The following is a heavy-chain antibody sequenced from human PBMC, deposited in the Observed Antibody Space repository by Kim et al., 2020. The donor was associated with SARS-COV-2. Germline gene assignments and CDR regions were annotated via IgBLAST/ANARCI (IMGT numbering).Heavy chain of an antibody. J-gene: IGHJ6*02. V-gene: IGHV4-30-2*05. CDR2: GST. Sequence: GSTYHNPHLQSRVTISVDPSKTQSSLKLSSVTAADAAVYYCARDIHCMDVWGQETTVTVSS. CDR3: ARDIHCMDV.